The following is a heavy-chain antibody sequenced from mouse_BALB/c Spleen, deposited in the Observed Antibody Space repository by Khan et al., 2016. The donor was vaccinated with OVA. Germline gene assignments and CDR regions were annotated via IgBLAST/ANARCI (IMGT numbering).Heavy chain of an antibody. J-gene: IGHJ3*01. CDR1: GYTFTSYT. Sequence: QVQLKQSGAELARPGASVKMSCKASGYTFTSYTIHWIKLRPGQGLEWIGYINPNNGYTNYNQKFKDKATLTADKSSTTAYMQLSSLTSDDSAVYKGGRDGTYYRNDGWFAYWGQGTLVTVSA. CDR3: GRDGTYYRNDGWFAY. D-gene: IGHD2-14*01. CDR2: INPNNGYT. V-gene: IGHV1-4*01.